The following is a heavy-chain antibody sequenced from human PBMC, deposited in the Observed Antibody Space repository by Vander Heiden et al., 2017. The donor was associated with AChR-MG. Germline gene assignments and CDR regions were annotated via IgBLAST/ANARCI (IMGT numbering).Heavy chain of an antibody. D-gene: IGHD2-21*02. CDR2: IYSGGST. V-gene: IGHV3-53*02. CDR3: ARPGGNSGSPYYYYGMDV. J-gene: IGHJ6*02. Sequence: EVQLVETGGGLIQPGGSLRLSCAASGFTVSRHYMSWVRQAPGKGLEWVSVIYSGGSTYYADSVKGRFTISRDNSKNTLYLQMNSLRAEDTAVYYCARPGGNSGSPYYYYGMDVWGQGTTGTVSS. CDR1: GFTVSRHY.